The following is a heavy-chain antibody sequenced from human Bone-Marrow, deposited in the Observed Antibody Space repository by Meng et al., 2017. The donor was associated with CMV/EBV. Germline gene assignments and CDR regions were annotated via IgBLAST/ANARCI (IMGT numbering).Heavy chain of an antibody. J-gene: IGHJ4*02. Sequence: SWVRQPPGKGLEWIGYIYYSGSTYYNPSLKSRVTMSVDTSKNQFSLNLSSVTAADTAVDYCGRDLGNTPLFFYWGQGTLVTVSS. CDR3: GRDLGNTPLFFY. D-gene: IGHD2-15*01. V-gene: IGHV4-30-4*08. CDR2: IYYSGST.